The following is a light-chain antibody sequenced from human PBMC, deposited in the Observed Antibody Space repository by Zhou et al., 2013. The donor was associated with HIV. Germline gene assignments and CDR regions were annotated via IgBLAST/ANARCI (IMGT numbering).Light chain of an antibody. Sequence: DIQLTQSPSFLSASVRDRVTITCRASQGISSYLAWYQQKPGKAPKLLIYAASTLQSGVPSRFSGSGSGTEFTLTISSLQPEDFAVYHCQQRSNWPLLTFGGGTKVEIK. J-gene: IGKJ4*01. CDR2: AAS. CDR3: QQRSNWPLLT. CDR1: QGISSY. V-gene: IGKV1-9*01.